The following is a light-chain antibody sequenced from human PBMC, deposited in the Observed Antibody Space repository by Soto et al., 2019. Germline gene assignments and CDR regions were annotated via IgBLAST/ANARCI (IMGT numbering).Light chain of an antibody. CDR2: AAS. CDR1: PGIRND. Sequence: IQMTQSPSSLSASVGDRVTITCRASPGIRNDLGWYQLKPGKAPKLLIYAASSLQSGVPSRFSGSGSGTDFTPTISSLQPEDFATYYCQQSYNSPQTFGRGTKWDI. V-gene: IGKV1-6*01. CDR3: QQSYNSPQT. J-gene: IGKJ1*01.